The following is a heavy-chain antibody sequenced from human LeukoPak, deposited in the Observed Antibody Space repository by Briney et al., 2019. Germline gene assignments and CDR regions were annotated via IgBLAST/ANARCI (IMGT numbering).Heavy chain of an antibody. D-gene: IGHD3-10*01. J-gene: IGHJ4*02. V-gene: IGHV5-51*01. Sequence: GESLKISCKGSGYSFTSYWIGWVRPMPGKGLEWMGIIYPGDSNTRYSPSFQGQVTISADKSISTAYLQWGSLKASDTAMYYCARSYYYGSGSYYGFDYWGQGTLVTVSS. CDR1: GYSFTSYW. CDR3: ARSYYYGSGSYYGFDY. CDR2: IYPGDSNT.